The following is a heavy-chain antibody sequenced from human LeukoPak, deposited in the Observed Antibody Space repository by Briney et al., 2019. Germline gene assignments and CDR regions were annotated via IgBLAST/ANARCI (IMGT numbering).Heavy chain of an antibody. CDR2: IYPGESGP. CDR1: GYSFTSYC. Sequence: GESLKISCKVSGYSFTSYCMGWVRQMPGKGLEWMGIIYPGESGPTYSPSFQGQVTISLDKPINTAYLQWSSLQASDTAMYYCGMSGDRVPLQDDVFDVWGQGTMVTV. D-gene: IGHD1-26*01. CDR3: GMSGDRVPLQDDVFDV. V-gene: IGHV5-51*04. J-gene: IGHJ3*01.